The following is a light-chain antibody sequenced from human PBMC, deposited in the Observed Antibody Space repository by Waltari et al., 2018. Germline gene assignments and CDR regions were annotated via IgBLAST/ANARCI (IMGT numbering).Light chain of an antibody. V-gene: IGKV2-30*02. CDR2: KVF. CDR1: QSLVHSDGKTY. CDR3: MQATQWPLT. J-gene: IGKJ1*01. Sequence: DVVMTQSPLSLPVTLGQPVTISCRSSQSLVHSDGKTYLNWFQQRPGQSPRRLIYKVFNRDSGVPDRFSGSGSGTDFTLTISMVEAEDVGTYYCMQATQWPLTFGQGTKVEIK.